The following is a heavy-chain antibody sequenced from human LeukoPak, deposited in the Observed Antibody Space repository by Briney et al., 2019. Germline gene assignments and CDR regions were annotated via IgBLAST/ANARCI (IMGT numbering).Heavy chain of an antibody. CDR2: IYYSGST. V-gene: IGHV4-59*08. D-gene: IGHD6-13*01. J-gene: IGHJ3*02. CDR1: GGSISSYY. Sequence: KPSETLSLTCTVSGGSISSYYWSWIRQPPGKGLEWIGYIYYSGSTNYNPSLKSRVTISVDTSKNQFSLKLSPVTAADTAVYYCARGIAAADDAFDIWGQGTMVTVSS. CDR3: ARGIAAADDAFDI.